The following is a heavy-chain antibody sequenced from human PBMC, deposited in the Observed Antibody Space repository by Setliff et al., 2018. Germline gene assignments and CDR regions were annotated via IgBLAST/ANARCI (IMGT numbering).Heavy chain of an antibody. CDR1: GFTFSDAW. Sequence: LRLSCAASGFTFSDAWMNWVRQAPGKGLEWVSYISSSSSTIYYADSVKGRFTISRDNTKNSLYLQMNSLRGEDTAVYHCTRDQDYYGMDVWGQGTTVTVSS. CDR3: TRDQDYYGMDV. CDR2: ISSSSSTI. V-gene: IGHV3-48*01. J-gene: IGHJ6*02.